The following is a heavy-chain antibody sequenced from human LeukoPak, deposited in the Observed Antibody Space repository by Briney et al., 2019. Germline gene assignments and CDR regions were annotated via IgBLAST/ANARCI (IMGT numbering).Heavy chain of an antibody. Sequence: GGSLRLSCAASGFTFSSYSMNWVRQAPGKGLEWVSYISSSSSTIYYADSVKGRFTISRDNAKNSLYLQMNSLRAEDTAVYYCARGAIAAADSYWGRGTLVTVSS. CDR3: ARGAIAAADSY. CDR2: ISSSSSTI. CDR1: GFTFSSYS. D-gene: IGHD6-13*01. J-gene: IGHJ4*02. V-gene: IGHV3-48*01.